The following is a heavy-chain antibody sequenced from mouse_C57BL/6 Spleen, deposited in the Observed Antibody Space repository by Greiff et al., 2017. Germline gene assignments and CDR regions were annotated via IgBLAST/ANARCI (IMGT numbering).Heavy chain of an antibody. J-gene: IGHJ3*01. D-gene: IGHD1-2*01. V-gene: IGHV1-78*01. Sequence: VKLMESDAELVKPGASVKISCKVSGYTFTDHTIHWMKQRPEQGLEWIGYIYPRDGSTKYNEKFKGKATLTADKSSSTAYMQLNSLTSEDSAVYFCAREDYYGPRAWFAYWGQGTLVTVSA. CDR3: AREDYYGPRAWFAY. CDR2: IYPRDGST. CDR1: GYTFTDHT.